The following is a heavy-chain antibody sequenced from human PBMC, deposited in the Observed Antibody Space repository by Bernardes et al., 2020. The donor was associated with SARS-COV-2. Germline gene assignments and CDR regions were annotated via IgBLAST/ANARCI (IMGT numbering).Heavy chain of an antibody. CDR1: GGSIGNNNYF. V-gene: IGHV4-39*01. D-gene: IGHD2-2*03. CDR3: ARPSRDGYGDDSFNI. Sequence: SETLSLTCSVSGGSIGNNNYFWGWIRQPPGKGLEWIGSMYYGGSAYYNPSLKGRVTISVDTSKNQFSLRLRSVTASDTAVYYCARPSRDGYGDDSFNIWGQGTMVTVFS. J-gene: IGHJ3*02. CDR2: MYYGGSA.